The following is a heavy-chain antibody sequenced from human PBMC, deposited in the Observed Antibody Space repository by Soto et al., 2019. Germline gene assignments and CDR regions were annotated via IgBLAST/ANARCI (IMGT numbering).Heavy chain of an antibody. J-gene: IGHJ5*02. CDR3: ARGIEMATIWVWFDP. Sequence: QVQLQESGPGLVKPSQTLSLTCTVSGGSISSGGYYCSWIRQHPGKGLEWIGYIYYSGSTYYNPSLKSRVTISVDTSKNQFSLKLSSVTAADTAVYYCARGIEMATIWVWFDPWGQGTLVTVSS. V-gene: IGHV4-31*03. CDR1: GGSISSGGYY. D-gene: IGHD5-12*01. CDR2: IYYSGST.